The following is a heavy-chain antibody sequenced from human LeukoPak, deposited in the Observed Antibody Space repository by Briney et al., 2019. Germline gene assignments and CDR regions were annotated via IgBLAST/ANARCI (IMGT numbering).Heavy chain of an antibody. CDR3: ANYDSSGYYTFAF. CDR2: IHYSGIT. J-gene: IGHJ4*02. D-gene: IGHD3-22*01. CDR1: GGSISSGSYY. V-gene: IGHV4-31*03. Sequence: PSQTLSLTCTVSGGSISSGSYYWSWLRQHPGEGLEWIGYIHYSGITYYNPSLKSRVTISVATSKNQFSLKLTSVTAADTAVYYCANYDSSGYYTFAFWGQGTLVTVSS.